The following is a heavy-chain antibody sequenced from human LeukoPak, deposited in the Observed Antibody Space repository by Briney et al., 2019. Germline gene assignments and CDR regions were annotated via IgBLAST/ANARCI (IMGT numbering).Heavy chain of an antibody. V-gene: IGHV4-39*01. CDR3: ARPHCSGGSCYSRSGAFDI. CDR2: IYYSGST. D-gene: IGHD2-15*01. CDR1: GGSISSSSYY. J-gene: IGHJ3*02. Sequence: SETLSLTCTVSGGSISSSSYYWGWIRQPPGKGLDWIGSIYYSGSTYYNPSLKSRVTISVDTSKNQFSLKLSSVTAADTAVYYCARPHCSGGSCYSRSGAFDIWGQGTMVTVSS.